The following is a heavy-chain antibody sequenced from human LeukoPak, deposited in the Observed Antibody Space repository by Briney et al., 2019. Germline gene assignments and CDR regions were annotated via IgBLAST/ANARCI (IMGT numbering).Heavy chain of an antibody. Sequence: GESLQISCKGSGYRFTSYWIGWVRQMPGKGLEWMGIIYPGDSDTRYSPSFQGQVTISADKSISTAYLQWSSLKASDTAMYYCARHNLETYYYDSSGYYLEWFDPWGQGTLVTVSS. CDR2: IYPGDSDT. J-gene: IGHJ5*02. V-gene: IGHV5-51*01. D-gene: IGHD3-22*01. CDR1: GYRFTSYW. CDR3: ARHNLETYYYDSSGYYLEWFDP.